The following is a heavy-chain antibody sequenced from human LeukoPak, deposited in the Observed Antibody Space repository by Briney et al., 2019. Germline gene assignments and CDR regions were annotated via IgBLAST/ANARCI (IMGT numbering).Heavy chain of an antibody. J-gene: IGHJ3*02. D-gene: IGHD3-22*01. CDR2: INPNSGGT. V-gene: IGHV1-2*02. Sequence: ASVKVSCKASGYTFTGYYMHWVRQASGQGLEWMGWINPNSGGTNYAQKFQGRVTMTRDTSISTAYMELSRLRSDDTAVYYCARGITMIVVVIIPDAFDIWGQGTMVTVSS. CDR1: GYTFTGYY. CDR3: ARGITMIVVVIIPDAFDI.